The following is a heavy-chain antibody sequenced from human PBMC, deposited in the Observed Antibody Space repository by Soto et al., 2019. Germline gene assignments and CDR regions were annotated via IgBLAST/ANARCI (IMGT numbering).Heavy chain of an antibody. D-gene: IGHD3-10*02. Sequence: GGSLRLSCAASGFTFSGSAMHWVRQASGKGLEWVGRIRSKANSYATAYAASVKGRFTISGDDSKNTAYLQMNSLKTEDTAVYYCTRRVRGVFYWGQGTLVTVSS. V-gene: IGHV3-73*01. CDR3: TRRVRGVFY. CDR2: IRSKANSYAT. J-gene: IGHJ4*02. CDR1: GFTFSGSA.